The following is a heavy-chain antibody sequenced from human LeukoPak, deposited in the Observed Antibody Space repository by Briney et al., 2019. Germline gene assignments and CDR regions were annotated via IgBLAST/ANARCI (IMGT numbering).Heavy chain of an antibody. D-gene: IGHD2-2*01. Sequence: GGSLRLSCAASGFTFSSYAMSWVRQAPGKGLEWVSAISGSGGSTYYADSVKGRFTISRDNSKNTLYLQMNSLRAEDTAVYYCAKGGYCSSTSCYFAAFDIWGQGTMVTVSS. CDR1: GFTFSSYA. V-gene: IGHV3-23*01. CDR2: ISGSGGST. CDR3: AKGGYCSSTSCYFAAFDI. J-gene: IGHJ3*02.